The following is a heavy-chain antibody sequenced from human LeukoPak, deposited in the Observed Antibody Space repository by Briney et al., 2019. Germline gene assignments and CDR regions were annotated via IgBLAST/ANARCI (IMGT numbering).Heavy chain of an antibody. V-gene: IGHV4-31*03. J-gene: IGHJ5*02. CDR1: GGSISSGGYY. Sequence: PSETLSLTCTVSGGSISSGGYYWSWIRQRPGKGLEWIGYIYYSGSTYYNPSLKSRVTISVDTSKNQFSLKLSSVTAADTAVYYCARDTPVRWFDPWGQGTLVTVSS. CDR3: ARDTPVRWFDP. D-gene: IGHD6-6*01. CDR2: IYYSGST.